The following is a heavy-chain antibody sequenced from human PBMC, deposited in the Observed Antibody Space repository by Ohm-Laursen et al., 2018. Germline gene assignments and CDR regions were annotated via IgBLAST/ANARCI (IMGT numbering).Heavy chain of an antibody. V-gene: IGHV1-18*04. CDR1: GYTFTGYY. CDR2: ISAYNGNT. Sequence: ASVKVSCKASGYTFTGYYMHWVRQAPGQGLEWMGWISAYNGNTNYAQKLQGRVTMTTDTSTSTAYMELRSLRSDDTAVYYCARDRPWELFTIDYWGQGTLVTVSS. D-gene: IGHD1-26*01. J-gene: IGHJ4*02. CDR3: ARDRPWELFTIDY.